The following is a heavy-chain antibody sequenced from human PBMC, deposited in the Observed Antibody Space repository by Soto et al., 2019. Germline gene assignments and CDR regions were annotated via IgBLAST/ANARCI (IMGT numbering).Heavy chain of an antibody. CDR1: GFPFTTYG. D-gene: IGHD3-10*01. Sequence: QVQLVESGGGVVQPGRSLRLSCAASGFPFTTYGIHWVREGPGKGLDWVAAISYDGSNKFYADSVKGRFTISRDNSKNTLYLQMNSLRPEDTALYYCLGGQYYFDYRGQGTLVIVSS. CDR2: ISYDGSNK. V-gene: IGHV3-30*03. J-gene: IGHJ4*02. CDR3: LGGQYYFDY.